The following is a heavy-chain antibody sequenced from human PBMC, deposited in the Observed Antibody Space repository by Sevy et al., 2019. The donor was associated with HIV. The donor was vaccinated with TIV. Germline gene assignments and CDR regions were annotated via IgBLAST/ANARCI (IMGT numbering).Heavy chain of an antibody. Sequence: GGSLRLSCSASGFTFSSYAMHWVRQAPGKGLEYVSAISSNGGSTYYADSVKGRFTISRDNSKNTLYLQMSSLRAEDTAVYYCVKDQATIFGVLIPGDYWGQGTLVTVSS. CDR3: VKDQATIFGVLIPGDY. V-gene: IGHV3-64D*06. CDR1: GFTFSSYA. D-gene: IGHD3-3*01. CDR2: ISSNGGST. J-gene: IGHJ4*02.